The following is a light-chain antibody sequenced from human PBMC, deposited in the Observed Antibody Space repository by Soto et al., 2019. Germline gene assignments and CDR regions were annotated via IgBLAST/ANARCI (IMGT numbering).Light chain of an antibody. J-gene: IGLJ1*01. CDR2: DVT. CDR3: NSYTTTSTLYV. CDR1: SSDIGTYNY. Sequence: QSALTQPASVSGSPGQSITISCTGTSSDIGTYNYVSWYQQYPGKAPKLIIYDVTNRPSGVSNRFSGSKSGNTASLTISGLQAEDEADYYCNSYTTTSTLYVFGTGTKLTVL. V-gene: IGLV2-14*01.